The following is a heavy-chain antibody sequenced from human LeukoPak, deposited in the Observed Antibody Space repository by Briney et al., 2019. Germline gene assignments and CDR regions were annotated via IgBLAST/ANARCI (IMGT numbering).Heavy chain of an antibody. J-gene: IGHJ4*02. V-gene: IGHV3-7*01. D-gene: IGHD3-10*01. CDR2: IKQDGSEK. Sequence: QPGGSLRLSCAASGFTFSSYWMSWVRQAPGKGLEWVANIKQDGSEKYYVDSVKGRFTISRDNAKNSLYLQMNSLRAEDTAVYYCARDDDYGSGSYHVEFDYWGQGTLVTVSS. CDR3: ARDDDYGSGSYHVEFDY. CDR1: GFTFSSYW.